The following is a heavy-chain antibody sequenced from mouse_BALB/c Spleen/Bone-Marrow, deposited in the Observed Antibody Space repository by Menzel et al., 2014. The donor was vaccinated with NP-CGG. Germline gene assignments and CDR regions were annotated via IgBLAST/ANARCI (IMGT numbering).Heavy chain of an antibody. J-gene: IGHJ4*01. D-gene: IGHD4-1*01. Sequence: EVQLVEPGAELVKLGASVKLSCTASGFNIKDTYMHWVKQRPEQGLEWIGRIDPANGNTKYDPKFQGKATITADTSSNTAYLQLSSLTSEDTAVYYCARWEYYSMDYWGQGTSVTVPS. CDR3: ARWEYYSMDY. V-gene: IGHV14-3*02. CDR2: IDPANGNT. CDR1: GFNIKDTY.